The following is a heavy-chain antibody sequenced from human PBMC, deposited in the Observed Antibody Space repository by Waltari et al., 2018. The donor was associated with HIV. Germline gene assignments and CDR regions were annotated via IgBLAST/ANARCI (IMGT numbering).Heavy chain of an antibody. CDR3: AKTKGYDYGFYFDS. V-gene: IGHV3-23*01. CDR2: IGGSGTKT. CDR1: GFDFNIFA. J-gene: IGHJ4*02. D-gene: IGHD5-18*01. Sequence: SGFDFNIFAMNWVRQAPGKGLELVSGIGGSGTKTFYADSVKGRFTISRDSSKNTLYLQMNSLRAEDTAVYYCAKTKGYDYGFYFDSWGQGTLVSVSS.